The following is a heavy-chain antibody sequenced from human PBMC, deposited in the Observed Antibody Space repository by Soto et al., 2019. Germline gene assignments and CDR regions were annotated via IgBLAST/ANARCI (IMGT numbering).Heavy chain of an antibody. Sequence: GGSLRLSCAASGFTVSNNYMTWVRQAPGMGLEWVSLIYSAGTTYYADSVKGRFTISRDHSRNTLYLQMNSLRGEDTAVYYCARGGYSSGWYIDYWGQGTLVTV. V-gene: IGHV3-53*01. D-gene: IGHD6-19*01. CDR3: ARGGYSSGWYIDY. CDR2: IYSAGTT. CDR1: GFTVSNNY. J-gene: IGHJ4*02.